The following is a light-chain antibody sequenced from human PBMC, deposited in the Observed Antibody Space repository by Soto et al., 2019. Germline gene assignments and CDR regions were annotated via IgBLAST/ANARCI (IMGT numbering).Light chain of an antibody. V-gene: IGKV3-20*01. CDR2: GAS. CDR3: QQYGSSPLT. Sequence: EIVLTQSPGTLSLSPGERATLSYRASQSVSSNYLAWYQQKPGQAPRFLIYGASSRATGIPDRFSGSGSGTDFTLTISRLEPEDFAVYYCQQYGSSPLTFGGGTKVEIK. J-gene: IGKJ4*01. CDR1: QSVSSNY.